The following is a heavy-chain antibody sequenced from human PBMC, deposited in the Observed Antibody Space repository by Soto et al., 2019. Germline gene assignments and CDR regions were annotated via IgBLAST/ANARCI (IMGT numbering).Heavy chain of an antibody. D-gene: IGHD3-22*01. CDR3: AREANYYDSSGYHLLTYFDY. J-gene: IGHJ4*02. CDR2: IRSKTYGGTT. V-gene: IGHV3-49*03. CDR1: GFTFGDYA. Sequence: GGSLRLSCTASGFTFGDYAMSWFRQAPGKGLEWVGFIRSKTYGGTTEYAASVKGRFTISRDDSKSIAYLQMNSLKTEDTAVYYCAREANYYDSSGYHLLTYFDYWGQGTLVTVSS.